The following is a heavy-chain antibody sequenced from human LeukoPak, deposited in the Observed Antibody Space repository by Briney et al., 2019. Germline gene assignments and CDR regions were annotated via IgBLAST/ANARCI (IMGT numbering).Heavy chain of an antibody. V-gene: IGHV3-30-3*01. CDR2: ISYDGSNK. CDR1: GFTFSSYA. Sequence: GGSLRLSCAASGFTFSSYAMHWVRQAPGKGLEWVAVISYDGSNKYYADSVKGRFTISRDNSKNTLYLQMNSLRAEDTAVYYGARGIVNGYFDYWGQGTLVTVSS. D-gene: IGHD2-15*01. CDR3: ARGIVNGYFDY. J-gene: IGHJ4*02.